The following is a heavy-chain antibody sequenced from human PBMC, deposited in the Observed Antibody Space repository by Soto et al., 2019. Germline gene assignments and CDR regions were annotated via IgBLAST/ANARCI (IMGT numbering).Heavy chain of an antibody. CDR2: IKSKTDGGTT. V-gene: IGHV3-15*07. Sequence: EVQLVESGGGLVKPGGSLRLSCAASGFTFSNAWMNWVRQAPGKGLEWVGRIKSKTDGGTTDNAAPVKGRFTISRDDSXTXLXXQMNSLKTEDTAVYYCTTVGDGYNYWDYYYYGMDVWGQGTTVTVSS. D-gene: IGHD5-12*01. CDR1: GFTFSNAW. J-gene: IGHJ6*02. CDR3: TTVGDGYNYWDYYYYGMDV.